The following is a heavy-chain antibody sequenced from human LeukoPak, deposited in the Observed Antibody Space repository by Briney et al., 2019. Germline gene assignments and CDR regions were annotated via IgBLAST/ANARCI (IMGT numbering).Heavy chain of an antibody. D-gene: IGHD1/OR15-1a*01. CDR3: ARDLRNSLDY. CDR2: MNPNNGNT. J-gene: IGHJ4*02. CDR1: GYTFTSYD. V-gene: IGHV1-8*01. Sequence: ASVKVSCKASGYTFTSYDINWVRQATGQGLEWMGWMNPNNGNTDYAQKFQGRVTLTRNTSISTAYMELSSLRSEDTAVYYCARDLRNSLDYWGQGTLVTVSS.